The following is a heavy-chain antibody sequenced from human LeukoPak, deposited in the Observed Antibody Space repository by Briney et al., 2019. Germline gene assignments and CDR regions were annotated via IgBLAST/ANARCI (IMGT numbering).Heavy chain of an antibody. Sequence: GGSLRLSCAASGFTFSSYEMNWVRQAPGKGLEWVSVIYSGGSTYYADSVKGRFTISRDNSKNTLYLQMNSLRAEDTAVYYCARFITMMSIGNWFDPWGQGTLVTVSS. CDR1: GFTFSSYE. V-gene: IGHV3-66*02. CDR3: ARFITMMSIGNWFDP. CDR2: IYSGGST. D-gene: IGHD3-22*01. J-gene: IGHJ5*02.